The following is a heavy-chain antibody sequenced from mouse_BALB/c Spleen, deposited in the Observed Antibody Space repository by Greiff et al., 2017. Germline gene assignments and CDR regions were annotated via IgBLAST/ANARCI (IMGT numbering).Heavy chain of an antibody. D-gene: IGHD1-1*01. V-gene: IGHV2-9*02. Sequence: LVAPSQSLSITCTVSGFSLTSYGVHWVRQPPGKGLEWLGVIWAGGSTNYNSALMSRLSISKDNSKSQVFLKMNSLQTDDTAMYYCARDYYGSSYDWYFDVWGAGTTVTVSS. CDR3: ARDYYGSSYDWYFDV. CDR2: IWAGGST. J-gene: IGHJ1*01. CDR1: GFSLTSYG.